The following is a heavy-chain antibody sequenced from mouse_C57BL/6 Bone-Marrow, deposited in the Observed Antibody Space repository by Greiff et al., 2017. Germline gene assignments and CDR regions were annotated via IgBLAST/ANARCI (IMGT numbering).Heavy chain of an antibody. CDR1: GYTFTSYW. V-gene: IGHV1-61*01. D-gene: IGHD2-3*01. Sequence: VQLQQPGAELVRPGSSVKLSCKASGYTFTSYWMDWVKQRPGQGLEWIGNIYPSDSETHYNQKFKDKATLTVDKSSSTAYMQLSSLTSEDSAVYYCARFGYYTFFDYWSQGTTLTVSS. J-gene: IGHJ2*01. CDR2: IYPSDSET. CDR3: ARFGYYTFFDY.